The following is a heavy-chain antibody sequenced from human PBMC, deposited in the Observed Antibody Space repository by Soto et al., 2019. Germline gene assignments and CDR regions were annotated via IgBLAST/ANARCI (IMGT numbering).Heavy chain of an antibody. D-gene: IGHD4-17*01. V-gene: IGHV1-69*12. CDR3: AKTPPRTTATAYYFDY. CDR2: IIPIFATA. J-gene: IGHJ4*02. Sequence: QVQLVQSGAEVKKPGSSVKVSCKASGDTFSSSYAISWVRQAPGQGLEWMGGIIPIFATANYAQKFQGRVTITADESTNTAYMELSSRRSEDTAVYYCAKTPPRTTATAYYFDYWGQGTLVTVSS. CDR1: GDTFSSSYA.